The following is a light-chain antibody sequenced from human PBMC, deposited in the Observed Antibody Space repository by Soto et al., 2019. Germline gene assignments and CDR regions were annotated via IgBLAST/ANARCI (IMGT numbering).Light chain of an antibody. Sequence: DIQMTQSPSSLSASVGDRVTITCWASQSISNYLNWYQQKPGKAPKLLIYAASSLQSGVPSRFTGSGSGTDFTLTITSLQPEDFATYYCQQSYSDYLTFGGGTKVEI. J-gene: IGKJ4*01. V-gene: IGKV1-39*01. CDR3: QQSYSDYLT. CDR2: AAS. CDR1: QSISNY.